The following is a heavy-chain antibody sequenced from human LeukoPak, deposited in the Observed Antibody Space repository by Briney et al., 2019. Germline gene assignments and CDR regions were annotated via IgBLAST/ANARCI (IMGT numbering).Heavy chain of an antibody. CDR2: IYYSGST. J-gene: IGHJ4*02. V-gene: IGHV4-39*01. CDR3: ARGGNSSGWLGDY. D-gene: IGHD6-19*01. CDR1: GGSFRSSSYY. Sequence: SETLSLTCTVSGGSFRSSSYYWGWIRQTPGKGLEWIGCIYYSGSTYYNPSLKSRVTISVDTSENQFSLKLCSVTAADTAVYYCARGGNSSGWLGDYWGQGTLVTASS.